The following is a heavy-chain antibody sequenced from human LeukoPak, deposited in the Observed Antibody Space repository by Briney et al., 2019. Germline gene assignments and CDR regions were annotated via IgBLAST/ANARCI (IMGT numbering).Heavy chain of an antibody. Sequence: PGRSLRLSCAASGFTFSSYGMHWVRQAPGKGLEWVAVISYDGSNKYYADSVKGRFTISRDNSKTTLYLQMNSLRAEDTAVYYCAKDPIQLWLPSPYFDYWGQGTLVTVSS. D-gene: IGHD5-18*01. CDR2: ISYDGSNK. CDR3: AKDPIQLWLPSPYFDY. V-gene: IGHV3-30*18. CDR1: GFTFSSYG. J-gene: IGHJ4*02.